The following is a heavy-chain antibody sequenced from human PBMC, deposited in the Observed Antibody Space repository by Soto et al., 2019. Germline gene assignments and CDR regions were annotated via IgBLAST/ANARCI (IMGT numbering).Heavy chain of an antibody. V-gene: IGHV1-69*12. CDR3: ARVDITMVCPYSYGMDV. J-gene: IGHJ6*02. D-gene: IGHD3-10*01. CDR1: GGTFSSYA. Sequence: QVQLVQSGAEVKKPGSSVKVSCKASGGTFSSYAISWVRQAPGQGLEWMGGIIPIFGTANYAQKFQGRVTITADESTSTAYMELSSLRSEDTAVYYCARVDITMVCPYSYGMDVWGQGTTVTVSS. CDR2: IIPIFGTA.